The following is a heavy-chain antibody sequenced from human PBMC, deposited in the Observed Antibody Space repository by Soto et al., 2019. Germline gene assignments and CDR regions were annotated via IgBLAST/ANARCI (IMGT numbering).Heavy chain of an antibody. CDR2: IIPIFGTA. Sequence: ASVKVSCKASGGTFSSYAISWVRQAPGQGLEWMGGIIPIFGTANYAQKFQGRVTITADESTSTAYMELSSLRSEDTAVYYCARVRMTTVVTDAFDIWGQGTMVTVS. D-gene: IGHD4-17*01. V-gene: IGHV1-69*13. CDR3: ARVRMTTVVTDAFDI. J-gene: IGHJ3*02. CDR1: GGTFSSYA.